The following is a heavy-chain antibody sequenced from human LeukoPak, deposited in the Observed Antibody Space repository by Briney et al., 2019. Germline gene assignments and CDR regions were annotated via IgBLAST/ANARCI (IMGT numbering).Heavy chain of an antibody. Sequence: PGRSLRLSCAASGFTFSSFGMHWVRQAPGKGLEWVAVIWYDGSNKYYADSVKGRFTISRDNSKNTLYLQMNSLRAEDTAVYYCARDAAHYSNYPRGIFDYWGQGTLVTVSS. CDR1: GFTFSSFG. J-gene: IGHJ4*02. CDR2: IWYDGSNK. V-gene: IGHV3-33*01. D-gene: IGHD4-11*01. CDR3: ARDAAHYSNYPRGIFDY.